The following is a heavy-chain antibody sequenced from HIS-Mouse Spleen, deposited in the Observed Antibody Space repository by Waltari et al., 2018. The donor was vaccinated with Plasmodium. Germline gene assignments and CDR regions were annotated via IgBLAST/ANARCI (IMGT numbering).Heavy chain of an antibody. CDR2: IYYSGST. CDR1: GGSISRGGYY. D-gene: IGHD6-13*01. V-gene: IGHV4-31*03. Sequence: QVQLQESGPGLVKPSQTLSLTCTVSGGSISRGGYYWSWIRQHPGKGLEWIGYIYYSGSTYYNPSLKSRVTISVDTSKNQFSLKLSSVTAVDTAVYYCARSIAATVTFYFDYWGQGTLVTVSS. J-gene: IGHJ4*02. CDR3: ARSIAATVTFYFDY.